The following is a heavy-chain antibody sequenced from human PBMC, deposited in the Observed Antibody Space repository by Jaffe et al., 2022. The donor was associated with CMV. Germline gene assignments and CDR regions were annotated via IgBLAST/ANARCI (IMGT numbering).Heavy chain of an antibody. CDR2: INHSGST. D-gene: IGHD3-3*01. V-gene: IGHV4-34*01. J-gene: IGHJ5*02. Sequence: QVQLQQWGAGLLKPSETLSLTCAVYGGSFSGYYWSWIRQPPGKGLEWIGEINHSGSTNYNPSLKSRVTISVDTSKNQFSLKLSSVTAADTAVYYCARVSSGVVPSRFDPWGQGTLVTVSS. CDR3: ARVSSGVVPSRFDP. CDR1: GGSFSGYY.